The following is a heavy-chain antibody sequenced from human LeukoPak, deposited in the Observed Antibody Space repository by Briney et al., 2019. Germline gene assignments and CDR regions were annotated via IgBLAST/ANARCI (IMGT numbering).Heavy chain of an antibody. J-gene: IGHJ3*02. CDR2: ISSRSTII. Sequence: GGSLRLSFAASGFTFSSYSMTWVRPAPGKGLEWVSYISSRSTIIYYADSVKGRFTISRDNAKNSLNLQMNSLRAEDTAVYYCARGGSYYNEAFDIWGQGTMVTVSS. CDR1: GFTFSSYS. D-gene: IGHD1-26*01. CDR3: ARGGSYYNEAFDI. V-gene: IGHV3-48*01.